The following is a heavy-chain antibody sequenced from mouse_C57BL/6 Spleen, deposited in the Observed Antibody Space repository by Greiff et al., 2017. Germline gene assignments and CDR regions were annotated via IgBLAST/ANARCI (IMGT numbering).Heavy chain of an antibody. CDR1: GFTFSDYY. Sequence: EVMLMESGGGLVQPGGSLKLSCAASGFTFSDYYMYWVRQTPEKRLEWVAYISNGGGSTYYPDTVKGRFTISRDNAKNTLYLQMSRQKSEDTTMYYGARRGFYGDLYCYAMDYWGQGTSVTVSS. D-gene: IGHD2-13*01. V-gene: IGHV5-12*01. CDR3: ARRGFYGDLYCYAMDY. J-gene: IGHJ4*01. CDR2: ISNGGGST.